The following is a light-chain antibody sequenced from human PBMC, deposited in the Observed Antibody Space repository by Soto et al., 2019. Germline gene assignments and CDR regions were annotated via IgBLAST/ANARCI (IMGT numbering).Light chain of an antibody. CDR1: SSDVGGYNY. Sequence: QAVLTQPPSASGSLGQSVTISCTGTSSDVGGYNYVSWYQQHPGKAPKLMISGVSERPSGVPDRFSGSKSGNTASLTVSGLQAEDEADYYCSSYAGSDNWVFGGGTKVTVL. J-gene: IGLJ2*01. CDR3: SSYAGSDNWV. V-gene: IGLV2-8*01. CDR2: GVS.